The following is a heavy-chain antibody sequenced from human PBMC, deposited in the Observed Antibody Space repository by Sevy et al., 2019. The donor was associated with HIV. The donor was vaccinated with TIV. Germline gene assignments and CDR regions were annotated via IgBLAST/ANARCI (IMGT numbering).Heavy chain of an antibody. CDR3: ARDFAAAGTYYFDY. CDR2: ISYDGSNK. J-gene: IGHJ4*02. Sequence: GGSLRLSCAASGFTFNNYAMHWVRQAPGKGLEWVAVISYDGSNKYYAYSVKGRFTISRDNSKNTLYLQMNSLRAEDTAVYYCARDFAAAGTYYFDYWGQGTLVTVSS. CDR1: GFTFNNYA. V-gene: IGHV3-30-3*01. D-gene: IGHD6-13*01.